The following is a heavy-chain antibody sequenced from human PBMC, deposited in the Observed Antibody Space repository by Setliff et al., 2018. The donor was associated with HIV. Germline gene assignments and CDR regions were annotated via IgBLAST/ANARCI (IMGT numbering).Heavy chain of an antibody. CDR2: ISSSSDSPT. V-gene: IGHV3-11*06. CDR1: GFRFSDYY. D-gene: IGHD6-13*01. Sequence: GSLRLSCAASGFRFSDYYMNWIRQAPGKGLEWLSYISSSSDSPTKYADSVRGRFTISRDNAKNSMYLQMNSLRAEDTAVYYCARTASYGNSWYHWFDPWGQGTLVTVSS. CDR3: ARTASYGNSWYHWFDP. J-gene: IGHJ5*02.